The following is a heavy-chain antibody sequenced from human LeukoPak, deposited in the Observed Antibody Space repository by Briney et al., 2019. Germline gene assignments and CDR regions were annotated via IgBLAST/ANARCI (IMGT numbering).Heavy chain of an antibody. CDR3: ARHRAEMATITDDAFDM. Sequence: SETLSLTCTVSGSSHGTYSWSCIRPPPGKGLEGVGYIYTSGSTHYNPSILSRVTLPLHQTKLQFSLRLGTVTAADRAVFYCARHRAEMATITDDAFDMWG. V-gene: IGHV4-4*09. CDR2: IYTSGST. D-gene: IGHD5-24*01. J-gene: IGHJ3*02. CDR1: GSSHGTYS.